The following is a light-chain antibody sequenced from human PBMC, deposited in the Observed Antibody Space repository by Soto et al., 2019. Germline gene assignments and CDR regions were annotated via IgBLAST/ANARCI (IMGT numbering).Light chain of an antibody. CDR1: QNVNSAY. CDR3: EQYDSSPYT. Sequence: ETVLTQSPGTLSLSPGERATLSCRASQNVNSAYLAWYQHKPGQAPRLLIYGASSRETGIPDTFSGSGSGTDFTLTIRRLEPEDFAVYYCEQYDSSPYTFGQGTQLEIK. V-gene: IGKV3-20*01. J-gene: IGKJ2*01. CDR2: GAS.